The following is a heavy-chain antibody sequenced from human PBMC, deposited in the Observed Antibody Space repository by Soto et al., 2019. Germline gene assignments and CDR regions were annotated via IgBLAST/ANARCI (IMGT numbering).Heavy chain of an antibody. V-gene: IGHV4-59*12. CDR3: ARIPAADLNFDY. Sequence: SETLSLTCTVSGGSISSYYWSWIRQPPGKGLEWIGYIYYSGSTNYNPSLKSRVTISVDTSKNQFSLKLSSVTAADTAVYYCARIPAADLNFDYWGQGALVTVSS. D-gene: IGHD6-13*01. CDR2: IYYSGST. J-gene: IGHJ4*02. CDR1: GGSISSYY.